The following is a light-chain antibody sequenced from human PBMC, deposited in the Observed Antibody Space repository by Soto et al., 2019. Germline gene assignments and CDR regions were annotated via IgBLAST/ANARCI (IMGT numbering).Light chain of an antibody. CDR1: SSNIGAGYD. CDR3: QSYDSSLSGSGV. V-gene: IGLV1-40*01. J-gene: IGLJ2*01. Sequence: QLVLTQPPSVSGAPGQRVTISCTGSSSNIGAGYDVHWYQQLPGTAPKLLIYGNSNRPSGVPDRFSGSKSGTSASLAITGLQAEDEADYYCQSYDSSLSGSGVFGRGTKLTVL. CDR2: GNS.